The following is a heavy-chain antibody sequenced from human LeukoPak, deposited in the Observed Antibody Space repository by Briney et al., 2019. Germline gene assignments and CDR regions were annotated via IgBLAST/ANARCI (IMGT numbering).Heavy chain of an antibody. CDR2: ISAYNGNT. CDR1: GYTFTSYV. J-gene: IGHJ6*03. CDR3: AREGAAAGTPNYYNYYSMDV. D-gene: IGHD6-13*01. Sequence: ASVKVSCKASGYTFTSYVISWVRQAPGQGLGWMGWISAYNGNTNYAQKLKGRVTMTTATSPSTAYMELRSLRSDDTAVYYCAREGAAAGTPNYYNYYSMDVWGKGTTVTVSS. V-gene: IGHV1-18*01.